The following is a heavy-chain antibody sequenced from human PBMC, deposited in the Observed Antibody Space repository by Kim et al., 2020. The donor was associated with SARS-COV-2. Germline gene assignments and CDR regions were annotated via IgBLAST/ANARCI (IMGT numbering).Heavy chain of an antibody. CDR2: MSPNSGVT. D-gene: IGHD6-19*01. V-gene: IGHV1-8*01. CDR3: ARGVGSGQDY. Sequence: ASVKVSCKASGYTFSSFDINWVRQAPGQGLEWMGWMSPNSGVTAHAQKFQGRVTMTRDGSISTAYMELSSLRSEDTAVYYCARGVGSGQDYCGQGTLVTVSS. J-gene: IGHJ4*02. CDR1: GYTFSSFD.